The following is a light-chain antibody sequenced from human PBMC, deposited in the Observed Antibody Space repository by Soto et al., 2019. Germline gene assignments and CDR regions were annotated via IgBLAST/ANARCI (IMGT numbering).Light chain of an antibody. CDR2: GAS. CDR1: QSVSSNF. Sequence: EIVLTQSPGTLSLSPGERATLSCKASQSVSSNFLAWYQRKPGQAPRLLIYGASYKATDIPYSISGSGSGTEFTLTITGLERADCAAYYCQQYATSPPTFGHGTNVEI. V-gene: IGKV3-20*01. CDR3: QQYATSPPT. J-gene: IGKJ1*01.